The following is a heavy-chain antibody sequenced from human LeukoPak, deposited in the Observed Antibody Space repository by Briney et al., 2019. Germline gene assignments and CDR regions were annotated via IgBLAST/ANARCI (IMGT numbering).Heavy chain of an antibody. D-gene: IGHD6-19*01. CDR2: INSDGRST. CDR3: ARDSSSSGWSFDY. CDR1: GFTFSNYW. J-gene: IGHJ4*02. V-gene: IGHV3-74*01. Sequence: GGSLRLSCAASGFTFSNYWMHWVRQAPGKGLVWVSRINSDGRSTNYADSVKGRFTISRDNAKNTLFLQMNSLRAEDAAVCYCARDSSSSGWSFDYWGQGTLVTVSS.